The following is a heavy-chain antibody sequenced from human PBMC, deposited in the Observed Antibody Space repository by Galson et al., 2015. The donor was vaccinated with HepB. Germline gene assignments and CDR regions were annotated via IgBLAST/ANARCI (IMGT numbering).Heavy chain of an antibody. CDR2: ISSSGSTI. V-gene: IGHV3-11*01. J-gene: IGHJ4*02. Sequence: SLRLSCAASGFTFSDYYMSWIRQAPGKGLEWVSYISSSGSTIYYADSVKGRFTISRDNAKNSLYLQMNSLRAEDTAVYYCARDFTTFTMVRGVTGYWGQGTLVTVSS. D-gene: IGHD3-10*01. CDR3: ARDFTTFTMVRGVTGY. CDR1: GFTFSDYY.